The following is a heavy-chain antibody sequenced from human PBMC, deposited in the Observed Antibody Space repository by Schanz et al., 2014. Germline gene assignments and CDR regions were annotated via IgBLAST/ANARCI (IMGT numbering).Heavy chain of an antibody. CDR3: AKGMGYCSGGTCYDYYYYGLDV. V-gene: IGHV3-23*01. CDR1: GFTFSSYA. J-gene: IGHJ6*02. D-gene: IGHD2-15*01. Sequence: EVQLLESGGGLVQPGGSLRLSCAASGFTFSSYAMSWVRQAPGKGLEWVSGISGSGGSTYYADSVKGRFTISRDISKNTLHLQVTSLRAEDTAVFYCAKGMGYCSGGTCYDYYYYGLDVWGQGTTVTVSS. CDR2: ISGSGGST.